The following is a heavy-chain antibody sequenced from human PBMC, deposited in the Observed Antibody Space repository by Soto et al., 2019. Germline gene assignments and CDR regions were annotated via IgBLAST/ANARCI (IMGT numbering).Heavy chain of an antibody. Sequence: QVQLQESGPGLVKPSQTLSLTCTVSGGYISSGGYYWSWIRQHPGKGLEWIGCVYYSGNTFYNPSLKSRVTISVDTSKNQFSLKLSSVTAADTAVYYCARVLMNNYVHRLCDYWGQGTLVTVSS. V-gene: IGHV4-31*03. D-gene: IGHD3-10*02. J-gene: IGHJ4*02. CDR3: ARVLMNNYVHRLCDY. CDR1: GGYISSGGYY. CDR2: VYYSGNT.